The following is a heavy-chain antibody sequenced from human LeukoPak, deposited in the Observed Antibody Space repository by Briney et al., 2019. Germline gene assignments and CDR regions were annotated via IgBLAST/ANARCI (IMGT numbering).Heavy chain of an antibody. Sequence: GESLKISCKGSGYSFTSYWSGWVRQMPGKGLEWMGIIYPGDSDTRYSPSFQGQVTISADKSIGTAYLQWSSLKASETAMYYCARRPPPYCSSTSCQPVAFDIWGQGTMVTVSS. D-gene: IGHD2-2*01. J-gene: IGHJ3*02. V-gene: IGHV5-51*01. CDR2: IYPGDSDT. CDR3: ARRPPPYCSSTSCQPVAFDI. CDR1: GYSFTSYW.